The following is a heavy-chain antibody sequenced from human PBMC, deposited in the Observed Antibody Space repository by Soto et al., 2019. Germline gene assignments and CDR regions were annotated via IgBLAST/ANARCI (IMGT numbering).Heavy chain of an antibody. CDR2: ISGSGGNT. CDR1: GFTFSIYA. J-gene: IGHJ6*03. V-gene: IGHV3-23*01. CDR3: AKKYDPYYYMDV. Sequence: EVQLLESGGGLVQPGGSLRLSCAASGFTFSIYAMSWVRQAPGKGLEWVSAISGSGGNTYYADSVKGRFTISRDNSKNTLCLQMNSLRAEDTAVYYCAKKYDPYYYMDVWGKGTTVTVSS. D-gene: IGHD3-16*01.